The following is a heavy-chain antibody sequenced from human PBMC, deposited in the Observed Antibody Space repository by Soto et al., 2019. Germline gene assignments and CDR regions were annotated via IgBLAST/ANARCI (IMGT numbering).Heavy chain of an antibody. CDR1: GFSFDDYG. CDR2: ISWNSGYI. J-gene: IGHJ4*02. D-gene: IGHD1-1*01. CDR3: GKDNELDRGGPIGQ. Sequence: EVQLVESGGGSVQPGRSLRLSCAASGFSFDDYGMHWVRQGPGKGLEWVSGISWNSGYIYYADSVKGRFTISRDNAKKAPFLPMNTRRTEVTAFIYFGKDNELDRGGPIGQWGQGILVTVSS. V-gene: IGHV3-9*01.